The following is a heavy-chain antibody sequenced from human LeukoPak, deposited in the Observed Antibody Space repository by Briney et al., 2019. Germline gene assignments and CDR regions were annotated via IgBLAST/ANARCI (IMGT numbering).Heavy chain of an antibody. J-gene: IGHJ3*02. CDR1: GFTFNTYS. CDR3: ARGGYGANDDAFDI. V-gene: IGHV3-48*02. Sequence: GGSLRLSCAASGFTFNTYSMSWVRQAPGKGLEWVSYISSSTNTIYYADSVKGRFTISRDNAKNSLFLQMNSLRDEDTAVYYCARGGYGANDDAFDIWGQGTMVTVSS. CDR2: ISSSTNTI. D-gene: IGHD4-23*01.